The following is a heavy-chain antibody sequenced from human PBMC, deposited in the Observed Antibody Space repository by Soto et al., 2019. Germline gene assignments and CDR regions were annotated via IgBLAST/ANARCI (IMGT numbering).Heavy chain of an antibody. V-gene: IGHV3-7*03. D-gene: IGHD3-9*01. CDR1: GFTFSSYW. CDR3: ARVVGGYDILTGYYGWFDP. J-gene: IGHJ5*02. Sequence: LRLSCAATGFTFSSYWMSWVRQAPGKGLEWVANIKQDGSEKYYVDSVKGRFTISRDNAENSLYLQMNSLRAEDTAVYYCARVVGGYDILTGYYGWFDPWGQGTLVTVSS. CDR2: IKQDGSEK.